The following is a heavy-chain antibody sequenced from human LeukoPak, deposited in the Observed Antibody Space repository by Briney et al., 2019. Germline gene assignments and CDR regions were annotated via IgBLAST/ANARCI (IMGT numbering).Heavy chain of an antibody. V-gene: IGHV3-9*01. CDR1: GFTFDDYA. CDR3: AKDRSIGTYYFDY. Sequence: PGRSLRLSCAASGFTFDDYAMHWVRQAPGKGLEWVSGISWNSGSIGYADSVKGRFTISRDNAKNSLYLQMNSLRAEDTALYYCAKDRSIGTYYFDYWGQGTLVTVSS. CDR2: ISWNSGSI. D-gene: IGHD1-1*01. J-gene: IGHJ4*02.